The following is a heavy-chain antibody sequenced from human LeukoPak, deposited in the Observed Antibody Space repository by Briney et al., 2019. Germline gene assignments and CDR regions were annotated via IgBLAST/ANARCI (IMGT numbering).Heavy chain of an antibody. J-gene: IGHJ5*02. Sequence: GASVKVSCKASGGTFSSYAISWVRQAPGQGLEWMGGIIPIFGTANYAQKFQGRVTITADKSTSTAYMELSSLRSEDTAVYYCARDAPYSSGWDNWFDPWGQGTLVTVSS. D-gene: IGHD6-19*01. V-gene: IGHV1-69*06. CDR2: IIPIFGTA. CDR3: ARDAPYSSGWDNWFDP. CDR1: GGTFSSYA.